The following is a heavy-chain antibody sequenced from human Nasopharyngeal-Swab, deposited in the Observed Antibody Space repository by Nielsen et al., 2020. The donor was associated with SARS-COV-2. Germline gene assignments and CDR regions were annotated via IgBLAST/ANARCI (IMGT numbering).Heavy chain of an antibody. V-gene: IGHV3-64D*06. D-gene: IGHD2-15*01. CDR1: GFTFSSYT. J-gene: IGHJ4*02. Sequence: GASLKISCSASGFTFSSYTMHWVRQAPGKGLEHVSAISSNGGSTYYADSVKGRFTISRDNSKSTLNLQMSSLRAEDTAVYYCVKDRGAHSVVVVAASWGQGTLVTVSS. CDR3: VKDRGAHSVVVVAAS. CDR2: ISSNGGST.